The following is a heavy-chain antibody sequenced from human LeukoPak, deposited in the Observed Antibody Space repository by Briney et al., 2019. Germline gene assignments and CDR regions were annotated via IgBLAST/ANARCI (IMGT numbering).Heavy chain of an antibody. J-gene: IGHJ6*03. CDR1: GGSISGYY. CDR3: ARAITRDSSDKTGVYYYYMDV. V-gene: IGHV4-34*01. D-gene: IGHD3-22*01. CDR2: INHSGST. Sequence: SETLSLTCTVSGGSISGYYWSWIRQPPGKGLEWIGEINHSGSTNYNPSLKSRVTISVDTSKNQFSLKLSSVTAADTAVYYCARAITRDSSDKTGVYYYYMDVWGKGTTVTVSS.